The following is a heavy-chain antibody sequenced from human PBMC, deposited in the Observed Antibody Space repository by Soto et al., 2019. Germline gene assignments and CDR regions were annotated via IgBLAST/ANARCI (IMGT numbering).Heavy chain of an antibody. J-gene: IGHJ5*02. CDR1: GPSITTDSYY. D-gene: IGHD2-2*01. Sequence: RSLTCTVSGPSITTDSYYWGWIRQPPGKGLEWIGSAYYSGSTYYNPSLKSRVTISVDTSKNQFSLKLSSVTAADTSVYFCARLHSEYQQIDPWGQGTLVTVSS. CDR3: ARLHSEYQQIDP. CDR2: AYYSGST. V-gene: IGHV4-39*01.